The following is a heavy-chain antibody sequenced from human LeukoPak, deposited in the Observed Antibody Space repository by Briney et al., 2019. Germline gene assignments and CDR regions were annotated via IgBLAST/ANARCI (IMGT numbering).Heavy chain of an antibody. V-gene: IGHV1-18*01. D-gene: IGHD5-24*01. Sequence: ASVKVSCTASGYTFTIYGISWVRQAPGQGLEWMGWISAYNGNTNYAQKLQGRVTMTTDTSISTAYMELSRLRSDDTAVYYCARDFSMATAAIDYWGQGTLVTVSS. CDR3: ARDFSMATAAIDY. J-gene: IGHJ4*02. CDR1: GYTFTIYG. CDR2: ISAYNGNT.